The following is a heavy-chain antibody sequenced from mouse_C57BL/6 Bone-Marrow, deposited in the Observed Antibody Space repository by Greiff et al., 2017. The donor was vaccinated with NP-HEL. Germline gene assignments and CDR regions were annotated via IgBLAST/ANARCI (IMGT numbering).Heavy chain of an antibody. J-gene: IGHJ2*01. Sequence: EVKLVESGGGLVKPGGSLKLSCAASGFTFSSYAMSWVRQTPEKRLEWVATISDGGSYTYYPDNVKGRFTISRDNAKNNLYLQMSHLKSEDTAMYYCARHYGSSLLFDYWGQGTTLTVSS. CDR1: GFTFSSYA. D-gene: IGHD1-1*01. V-gene: IGHV5-4*03. CDR3: ARHYGSSLLFDY. CDR2: ISDGGSYT.